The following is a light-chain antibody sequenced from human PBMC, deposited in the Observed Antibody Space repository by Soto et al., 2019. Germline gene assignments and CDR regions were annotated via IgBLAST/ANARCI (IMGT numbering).Light chain of an antibody. Sequence: SYELTQPPSVSVSPGQTASITCSGHKLGDKYACWYQQKPGQSPVLVIWQDSKRPSGIPERFSGSNSGNTATLTISGTQAMDEADYYCQAWDSSTVAFGGGTKVTVL. V-gene: IGLV3-1*01. CDR1: KLGDKY. CDR2: QDS. J-gene: IGLJ2*01. CDR3: QAWDSSTVA.